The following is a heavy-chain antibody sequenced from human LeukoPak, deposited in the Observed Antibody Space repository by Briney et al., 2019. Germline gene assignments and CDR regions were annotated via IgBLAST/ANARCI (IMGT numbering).Heavy chain of an antibody. CDR3: ARESGTTLYRGAFDP. J-gene: IGHJ5*02. V-gene: IGHV3-66*01. Sequence: GGSLRLSCAASGFTVSRKYMSWVRQAPGKGLEWVSVIYSGGSTYYADSVKGRFTISRDNAKNSLYLQMNSLRAEDTAVYYCARESGTTLYRGAFDPWGQGTLVTVSS. D-gene: IGHD1-1*01. CDR2: IYSGGST. CDR1: GFTVSRKY.